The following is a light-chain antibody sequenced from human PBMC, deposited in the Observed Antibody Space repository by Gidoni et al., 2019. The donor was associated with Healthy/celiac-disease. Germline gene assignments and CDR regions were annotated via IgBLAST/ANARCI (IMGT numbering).Light chain of an antibody. CDR3: QQRSNWPPT. V-gene: IGKV3-11*01. Sequence: ETALTQPPATLPLSPGERATLSCRASQSVSSYLAWYQQKPGQAPRLLIYDASNRATGIPARFSGSGSGTDFTLTISSLEPEDFAVYYCQQRSNWPPTFGGGTKVEIK. CDR1: QSVSSY. J-gene: IGKJ4*01. CDR2: DAS.